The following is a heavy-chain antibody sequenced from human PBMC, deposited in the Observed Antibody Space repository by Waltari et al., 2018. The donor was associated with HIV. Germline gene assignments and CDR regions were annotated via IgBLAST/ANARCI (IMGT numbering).Heavy chain of an antibody. J-gene: IGHJ4*02. V-gene: IGHV3-23*01. CDR1: GCRFSNYG. Sequence: EVQLLASGGGLVQQGGSLRICGAASGCRFSNYGRSWVRQAPGRGLDWVSSIGGIGATIYYADSVKGRFTISRDNSRNILYLQMNSLRAEDTALYFCAKLNTGSEDWGQGTLVTVSS. D-gene: IGHD3-10*01. CDR2: IGGIGATI. CDR3: AKLNTGSED.